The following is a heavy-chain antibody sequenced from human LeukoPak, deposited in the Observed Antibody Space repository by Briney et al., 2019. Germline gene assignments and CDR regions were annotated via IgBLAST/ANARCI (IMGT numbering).Heavy chain of an antibody. CDR3: ARELPREVTLDY. Sequence: GGSLRLSCVASEFNFFSYGMQWVRQAPGKGLVWVSRIFTDGSTTSYADSVKGRFTISRDNAKNTLYLEMKSLRVEDTAVYYCARELPREVTLDYWGQGTLVTVAP. V-gene: IGHV3-74*01. D-gene: IGHD2-21*02. J-gene: IGHJ4*01. CDR1: EFNFFSYG. CDR2: IFTDGSTT.